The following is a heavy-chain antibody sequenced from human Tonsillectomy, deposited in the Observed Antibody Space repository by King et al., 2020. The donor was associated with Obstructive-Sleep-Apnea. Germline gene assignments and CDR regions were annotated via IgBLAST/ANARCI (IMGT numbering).Heavy chain of an antibody. Sequence: VQLVESGGGLVQPGGSLRLSCSASGFTFSSYAIYWVRQAPGKGLEYVSSISSNGGSTYYADSGKGRFTISRDNSKNTLNLQMSSMRAEDTAVYYCVKDSVAGGYNWFDPWGQGTLVTVSS. CDR1: GFTFSSYA. D-gene: IGHD3-16*01. CDR3: VKDSVAGGYNWFDP. CDR2: ISSNGGST. V-gene: IGHV3-64D*06. J-gene: IGHJ5*02.